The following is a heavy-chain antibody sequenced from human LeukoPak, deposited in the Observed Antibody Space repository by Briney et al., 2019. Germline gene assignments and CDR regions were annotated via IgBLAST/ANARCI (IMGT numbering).Heavy chain of an antibody. CDR2: FDPEDGET. Sequence: ASVKVSCKASGYTFTGYYMYWVRQAPGKGLEWMGGFDPEDGETIYAQKFQGRVTMTEDTSTDTAYMELSSLRSEDTAVYYCATQMRQWELLDYFDYWGQGTLVTVSS. CDR3: ATQMRQWELLDYFDY. CDR1: GYTFTGYY. D-gene: IGHD1-26*01. J-gene: IGHJ4*02. V-gene: IGHV1-24*01.